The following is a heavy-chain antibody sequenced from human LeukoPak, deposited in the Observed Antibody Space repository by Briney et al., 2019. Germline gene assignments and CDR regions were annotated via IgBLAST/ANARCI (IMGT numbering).Heavy chain of an antibody. CDR3: APLLPSDAFDI. D-gene: IGHD2-21*02. CDR1: GYTFTDYY. CDR2: INPNSGGT. J-gene: IGHJ3*02. V-gene: IGHV1-2*02. Sequence: ASVKVSCKASGYTFTDYYMHWVRQAPGQGLEWMGWINPNSGGTNYAQKFQGRVTMTRDTSISTAYMELSSLRSEDTAVYYCAPLLPSDAFDIWGQGTMVTVSS.